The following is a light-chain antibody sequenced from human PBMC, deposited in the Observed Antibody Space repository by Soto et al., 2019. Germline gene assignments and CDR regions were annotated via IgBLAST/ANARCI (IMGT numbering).Light chain of an antibody. Sequence: EIVLTQSPGTLSLSPGERATLSCRASQSVSSSYLAWYQQKPGQAPRLLIYGASSRAPGIPDRFSGSGSGTDFTLTISRLEREEVAGYDCHQDGISPYSVGQGTKLEIK. V-gene: IGKV3-20*01. CDR2: GAS. CDR1: QSVSSSY. J-gene: IGKJ2*01. CDR3: HQDGISPYS.